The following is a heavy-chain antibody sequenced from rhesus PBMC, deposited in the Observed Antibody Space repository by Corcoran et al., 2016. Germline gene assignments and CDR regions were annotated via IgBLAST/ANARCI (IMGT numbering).Heavy chain of an antibody. D-gene: IGHD6-31*01. J-gene: IGHJ4*01. CDR1: GGSISDSYY. V-gene: IGHV4S9*01. Sequence: QVQLQESGPGLVKPSETLSLTCAVSGGSISDSYYWNWIRHPPGKGLEWIGNIYGNIASTYYNPPHKSRVTSSKDTSKNQFFLKLSSVTAADTAVYYCARVRSGWDYWGQGVLVTVSS. CDR2: IYGNIAST. CDR3: ARVRSGWDY.